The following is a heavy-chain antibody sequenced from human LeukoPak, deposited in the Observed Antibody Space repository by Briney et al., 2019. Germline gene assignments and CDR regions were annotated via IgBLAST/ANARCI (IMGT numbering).Heavy chain of an antibody. CDR3: ATAPMSGYTYTLGY. Sequence: GGSLRLSCAASGFTFRSYWIHWVRQDPGKGLVWVSRINSDGSTTSYADSVKGRFTISRDNAKNTLYLQMNSLRAEDTAVYYCATAPMSGYTYTLGYWGQGTLVTVSS. CDR1: GFTFRSYW. D-gene: IGHD5-18*01. J-gene: IGHJ4*02. CDR2: INSDGSTT. V-gene: IGHV3-74*01.